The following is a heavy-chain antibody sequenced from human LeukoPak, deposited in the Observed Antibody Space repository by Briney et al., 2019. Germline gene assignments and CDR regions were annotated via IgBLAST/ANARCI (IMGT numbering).Heavy chain of an antibody. J-gene: IGHJ4*02. D-gene: IGHD3-22*01. CDR2: IYYSGST. Sequence: PSETLSLTCTVSGGSVSSYYLSWIRQPPGKGLEWIGYIYYSGSTNYSPSLKSRVTISVDTSKNQFSLKLSSVTAADTAVYYCAREDSSGYYDYWGQGTLVTVSS. CDR1: GGSVSSYY. V-gene: IGHV4-59*02. CDR3: AREDSSGYYDY.